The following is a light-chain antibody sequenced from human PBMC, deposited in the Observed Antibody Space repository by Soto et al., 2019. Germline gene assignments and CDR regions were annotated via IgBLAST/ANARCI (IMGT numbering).Light chain of an antibody. CDR3: HQYTSYFYT. CDR1: QSISSW. Sequence: DIQMTQSPSTLSASVGDRVTITCRASQSISSWLAWFQQKPGKAPKLLIYKASTLESGVPSRFSGSGSGTEFTLTITSLQPDDFATYYCHQYTSYFYTFGQGTKLEIK. J-gene: IGKJ2*01. V-gene: IGKV1-5*03. CDR2: KAS.